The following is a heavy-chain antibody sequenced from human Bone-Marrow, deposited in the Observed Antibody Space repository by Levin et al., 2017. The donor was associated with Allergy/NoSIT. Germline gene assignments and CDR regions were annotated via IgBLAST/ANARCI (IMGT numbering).Heavy chain of an antibody. CDR2: INSDGSST. D-gene: IGHD3-10*01. CDR1: GFTFSNYW. V-gene: IGHV3-74*01. Sequence: GGSLRLSCAASGFTFSNYWMHWVRQAPRKGLVWVSRINSDGSSTYYADSVKGRFTISRDNSKNTLYLQMNSLRAEDTAVYYCTRDRGEWGQFYFDYWGQGILVTVSS. J-gene: IGHJ4*02. CDR3: TRDRGEWGQFYFDY.